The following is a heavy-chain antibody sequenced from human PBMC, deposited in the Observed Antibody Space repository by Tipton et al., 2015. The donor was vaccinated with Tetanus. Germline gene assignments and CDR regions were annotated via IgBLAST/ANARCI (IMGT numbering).Heavy chain of an antibody. J-gene: IGHJ6*03. CDR3: ARDVGRDYYESSGYYMDV. Sequence: QLVQSGAEVKKPGASVKVSCKASGYTFTSYGISWVRQAPGQGLEWMGWISAYNGNTNYAQKLQGRVTMTTDTSTSTAYMALRSLRADDAAVYYCARDVGRDYYESSGYYMDVWGKGTTVTVSS. V-gene: IGHV1-18*01. CDR2: ISAYNGNT. CDR1: GYTFTSYG. D-gene: IGHD3-22*01.